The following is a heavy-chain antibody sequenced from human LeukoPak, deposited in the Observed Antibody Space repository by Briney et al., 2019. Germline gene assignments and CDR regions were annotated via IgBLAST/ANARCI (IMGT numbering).Heavy chain of an antibody. CDR1: GYSFTRYW. Sequence: GESLKISGKGSGYSFTRYWIAWVRQMPGKGLEWMGIIYPGDSDTRYNPSFQGHVTISADQSIRPAYLQWSSLKASDTAMYYCARHLYPHTEFDFWGHGTLVTVSS. CDR3: ARHLYPHTEFDF. J-gene: IGHJ4*01. D-gene: IGHD1-14*01. CDR2: IYPGDSDT. V-gene: IGHV5-51*01.